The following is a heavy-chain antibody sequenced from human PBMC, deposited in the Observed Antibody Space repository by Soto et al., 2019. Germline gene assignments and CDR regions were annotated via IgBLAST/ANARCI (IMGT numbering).Heavy chain of an antibody. CDR3: VRGEGGWENY. CDR1: GFTFSSYW. D-gene: IGHD6-19*01. V-gene: IGHV3-74*01. CDR2: INSDGSST. J-gene: IGHJ4*02. Sequence: EVQLMESGGGLVQPGGSLRLSCAASGFTFSSYWMHWVRQAPGKGLVWVSRINSDGSSTTYAYSVKGRFTISRDNAKNTLYLQMNRLRAEDTAVYYCVRGEGGWENYWGQGTLVTVSS.